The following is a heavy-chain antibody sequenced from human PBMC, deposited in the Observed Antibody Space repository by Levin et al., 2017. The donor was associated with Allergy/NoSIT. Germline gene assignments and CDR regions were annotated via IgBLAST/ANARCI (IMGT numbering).Heavy chain of an antibody. D-gene: IGHD6-19*01. CDR3: ARLTGYSSGWSAPHDAFDI. J-gene: IGHJ3*02. Sequence: SETLSLTCTVSGGSISSYYWSWIRQPPGKGLEWIGYIYYSGSTNYNPSLKSRVTISVDTSKNQFSLKLSSVTAADTAVYYCARLTGYSSGWSAPHDAFDIWGQGTMVTVSS. CDR2: IYYSGST. V-gene: IGHV4-59*08. CDR1: GGSISSYY.